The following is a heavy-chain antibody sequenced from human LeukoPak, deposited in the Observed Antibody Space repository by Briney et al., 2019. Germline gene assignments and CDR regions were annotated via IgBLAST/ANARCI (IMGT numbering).Heavy chain of an antibody. CDR3: ARVSSWYERGPFDY. Sequence: PGGSLRLSCAASGFTFSSYAMHWVRQAPGKGLEWVAVISYDGSNKYYADSVKSRFTISRDNSKNTLYLQMNSLRAEDTAVYYCARVSSWYERGPFDYWGQGTLVTVSS. D-gene: IGHD6-13*01. J-gene: IGHJ4*02. CDR1: GFTFSSYA. V-gene: IGHV3-30-3*01. CDR2: ISYDGSNK.